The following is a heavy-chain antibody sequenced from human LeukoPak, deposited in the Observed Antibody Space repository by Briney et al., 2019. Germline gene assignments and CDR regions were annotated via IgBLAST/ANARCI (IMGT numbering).Heavy chain of an antibody. D-gene: IGHD3-10*01. CDR2: IIPIFGTA. CDR3: ASSYYYGSGSYYDNYYYYMDV. CDR1: GGTFSSYA. Sequence: SVKVSCKASGGTFSSYAISWVRQAPGQGLEWMGRIIPIFGTANYAQKFQGRVTITTDESTSTAYMELSSLRSEDTAVYYCASSYYYGSGSYYDNYYYYMDVWRKGTTVTVSS. J-gene: IGHJ6*03. V-gene: IGHV1-69*05.